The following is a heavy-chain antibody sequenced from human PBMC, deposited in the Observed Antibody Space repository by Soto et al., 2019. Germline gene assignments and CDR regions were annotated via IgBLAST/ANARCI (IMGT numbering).Heavy chain of an antibody. CDR3: AKDPGVPSIVRGVTDSSINYGMDV. J-gene: IGHJ6*02. Sequence: GGSLRLSCAASGFTFSSYGMHWVRQAPGRGLKWVAVISYDGSNKYYADSVKGRFTISRDNSKNTLYLQMNSLRAEDTAVYYCAKDPGVPSIVRGVTDSSINYGMDVWGQGTTVTVSS. D-gene: IGHD3-10*01. CDR2: ISYDGSNK. CDR1: GFTFSSYG. V-gene: IGHV3-30*18.